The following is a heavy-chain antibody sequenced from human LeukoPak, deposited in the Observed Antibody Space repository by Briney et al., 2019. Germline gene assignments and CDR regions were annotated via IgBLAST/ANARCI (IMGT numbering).Heavy chain of an antibody. Sequence: GGSLRLSCAASGFTFSNTWMGWVRQAPGKGLEWVSVISGNGDGTYYADSVKGRFTISRDNSKNTLYLQMKSLRAEDTAVYYCAKAGEQQWLRMHFDNWGQGTLVTVSS. CDR3: AKAGEQQWLRMHFDN. CDR1: GFTFSNTW. CDR2: ISGNGDGT. V-gene: IGHV3-23*01. D-gene: IGHD5-18*01. J-gene: IGHJ4*02.